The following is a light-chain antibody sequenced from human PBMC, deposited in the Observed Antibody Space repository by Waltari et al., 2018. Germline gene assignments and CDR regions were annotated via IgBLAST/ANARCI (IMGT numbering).Light chain of an antibody. CDR3: QQYNTYSYT. CDR2: KAS. Sequence: DIQMTQSPSTLSASVGDRVTITCRASQSLSTWLAWYQQKPGEAPKLLIYKASILESGVPSRFSGSGSVTEFTLTISSLQPDDFATDYCQQYNTYSYTFDQGTKVEI. V-gene: IGKV1-5*03. CDR1: QSLSTW. J-gene: IGKJ2*01.